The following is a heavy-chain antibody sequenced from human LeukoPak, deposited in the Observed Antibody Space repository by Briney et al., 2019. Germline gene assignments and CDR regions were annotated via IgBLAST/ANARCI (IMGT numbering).Heavy chain of an antibody. Sequence: GGSLRLSCAVSGFTFSSYGMHWVRQAPGKGLAWVAGICYDGSSKLYADSVKGRFNISRDNSKNTLYLQMNSLRVEDTAVYYCAKAVGRYHGSGNDFDYWGQGTLVTVSS. CDR3: AKAVGRYHGSGNDFDY. J-gene: IGHJ4*02. CDR2: ICYDGSSK. D-gene: IGHD3-10*01. V-gene: IGHV3-33*06. CDR1: GFTFSSYG.